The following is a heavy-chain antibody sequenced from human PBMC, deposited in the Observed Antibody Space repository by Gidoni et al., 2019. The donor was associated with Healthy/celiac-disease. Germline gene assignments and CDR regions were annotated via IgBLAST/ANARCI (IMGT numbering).Heavy chain of an antibody. CDR2: ISYDGSNK. Sequence: QVQLVESGGGVVQPGRSLRLSCAASGFTFSSHGMHWVRQAPGKGLEWVAFISYDGSNKYYADSVKGRFTISRDNSKNTLYLQMNSLRAEDTAVYYCARAAAAGTYYYYYYYMDVWGKGTTVTVSS. J-gene: IGHJ6*03. CDR3: ARAAAAGTYYYYYYYMDV. CDR1: GFTFSSHG. V-gene: IGHV3-30*03. D-gene: IGHD6-13*01.